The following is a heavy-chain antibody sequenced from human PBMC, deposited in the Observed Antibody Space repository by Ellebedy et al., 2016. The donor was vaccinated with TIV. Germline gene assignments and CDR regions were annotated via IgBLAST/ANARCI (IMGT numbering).Heavy chain of an antibody. CDR2: INPSGGST. CDR1: GGTFSSYA. CDR3: ARDSPLMVRGVNGWFDP. J-gene: IGHJ5*02. Sequence: ASVKVSCKASGGTFSSYAISWVRQAPGQGLEWMGIINPSGGSTSYAQKFQGRVTMTRDTSTSTVYMELSSLRSEDTAVYYCARDSPLMVRGVNGWFDPWGQGTLVTVSS. D-gene: IGHD3-10*01. V-gene: IGHV1-46*01.